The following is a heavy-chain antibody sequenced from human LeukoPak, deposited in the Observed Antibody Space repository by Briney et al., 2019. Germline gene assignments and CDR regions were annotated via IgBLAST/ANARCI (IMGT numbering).Heavy chain of an antibody. V-gene: IGHV1-69*04. Sequence: SVKVSCKASGYTFTSYGISWVRQAPGQGLEWMGRIIPILGIANYAQKFQGRVTITADKSTSTAYMELSSLRSEDTAVYYCAAEGIAAAGDLTYAFDIWGQGTMVTVSS. D-gene: IGHD6-13*01. CDR2: IIPILGIA. CDR1: GYTFTSYG. J-gene: IGHJ3*02. CDR3: AAEGIAAAGDLTYAFDI.